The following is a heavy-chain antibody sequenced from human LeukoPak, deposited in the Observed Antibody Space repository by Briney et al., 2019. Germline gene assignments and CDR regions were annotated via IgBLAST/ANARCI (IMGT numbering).Heavy chain of an antibody. D-gene: IGHD1-26*01. CDR3: TRREGIDY. CDR2: IRSKANSYAT. CDR1: GFTFSGSA. V-gene: IGHV3-73*01. Sequence: GGSLRLSCAASGFTFSGSAMHWVRQASGKGLEWVDRIRSKANSYATAYAASVKGRFTISRDDSKNTAYLQMNSLKTEDTAVYYCTRREGIDYWGQGTLVTVSS. J-gene: IGHJ4*02.